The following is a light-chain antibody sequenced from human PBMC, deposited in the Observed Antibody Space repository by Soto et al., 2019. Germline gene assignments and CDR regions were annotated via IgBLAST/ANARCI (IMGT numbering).Light chain of an antibody. CDR2: DAS. CDR1: QSVSSSY. Sequence: EIVLTQSPGTLSLSPGERATLSCRASQSVSSSYLAWYQQKPGQAPRVLIYDASLRATGVPDRFSGSGSETDFTLTISRLEPEDFAVYYCQQYNKWPLTFGPGTKVDIK. J-gene: IGKJ3*01. CDR3: QQYNKWPLT. V-gene: IGKV3-20*01.